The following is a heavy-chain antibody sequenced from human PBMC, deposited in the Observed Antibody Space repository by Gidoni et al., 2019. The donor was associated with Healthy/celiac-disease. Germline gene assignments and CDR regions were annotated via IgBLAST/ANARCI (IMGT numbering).Heavy chain of an antibody. J-gene: IGHJ4*02. CDR1: GGSVSRVSYY. CDR2: IYYSGST. D-gene: IGHD4-4*01. Sequence: QVQLQESRPGLVKPSETLSLTCTVSGGSVSRVSYYWSWIRQPPGKGLEWIGYIYYSGSTNYNPSLKSRVTISVDTSKNQFSLKLSSVTAADTAVYYCARGPPTVTTLPTGTEIDYWGQGTLVTVSS. CDR3: ARGPPTVTTLPTGTEIDY. V-gene: IGHV4-61*01.